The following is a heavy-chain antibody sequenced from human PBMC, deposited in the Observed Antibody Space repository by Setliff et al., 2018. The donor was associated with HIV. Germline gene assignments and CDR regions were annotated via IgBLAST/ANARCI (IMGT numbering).Heavy chain of an antibody. CDR3: AKVDNGHCTSASCRDFDY. Sequence: GGSLRLSCAASGFTFSYYGMHWVRQAPGKGLEWVAVTWSDGNKRYYADSVKGRFTISRDNSKNTLYLQMNSLTAEDTAVYYCAKVDNGHCTSASCRDFDYWGQGTLVTVSS. CDR1: GFTFSYYG. D-gene: IGHD2-2*03. V-gene: IGHV3-33*06. CDR2: TWSDGNKR. J-gene: IGHJ4*02.